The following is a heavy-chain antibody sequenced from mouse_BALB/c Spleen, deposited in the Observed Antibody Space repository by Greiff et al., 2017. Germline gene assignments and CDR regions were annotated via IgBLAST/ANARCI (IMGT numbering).Heavy chain of an antibody. CDR3: ARRYYDYGFAY. CDR2: ISYSGST. V-gene: IGHV3-2*02. Sequence: EVQLQESGPGLVKPSQSLSLTCTVTGYSITSDYAWNWIRQFPGNKLEWMGYISYSGSTSYNPSLKSRISITRDTSKNQFFLQLNSVTTEDTATYYCARRYYDYGFAYWGQGTLVTVSA. J-gene: IGHJ3*01. CDR1: GYSITSDYA. D-gene: IGHD2-4*01.